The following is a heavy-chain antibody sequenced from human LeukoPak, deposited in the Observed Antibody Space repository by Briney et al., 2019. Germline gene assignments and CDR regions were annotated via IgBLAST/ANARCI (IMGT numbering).Heavy chain of an antibody. J-gene: IGHJ4*02. CDR1: GFTFSNYG. D-gene: IGHD3-3*01. Sequence: GGSLRLSCVVSGFTFSNYGMPWLRQSPGKGLDWVANIAYDGSNENYAESVKGRFTISRDTSKNTRFLQCNSKRAEDTAVYYCARPSGSVTIFGMVDYFDYWGQGSLVTVYS. CDR3: ARPSGSVTIFGMVDYFDY. V-gene: IGHV3-30*04. CDR2: IAYDGSNE.